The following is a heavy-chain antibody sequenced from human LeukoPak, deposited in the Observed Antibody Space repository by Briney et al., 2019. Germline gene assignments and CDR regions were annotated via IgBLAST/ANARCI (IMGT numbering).Heavy chain of an antibody. D-gene: IGHD6-13*01. CDR2: INWNGGST. CDR3: ARDLEGKYSSSWYPPGFDY. V-gene: IGHV3-20*04. Sequence: GGSLRLSCAASGFTFDDYGMSWVRQAPGKGLEWVSGINWNGGSTGCADSVKGRFTISRDNAKNSLYLQMNSLRAEDTAVYYCARDLEGKYSSSWYPPGFDYWGQGTLVTVSS. J-gene: IGHJ4*02. CDR1: GFTFDDYG.